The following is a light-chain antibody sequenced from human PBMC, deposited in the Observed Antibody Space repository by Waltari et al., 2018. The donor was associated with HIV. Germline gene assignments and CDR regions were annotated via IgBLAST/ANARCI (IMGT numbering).Light chain of an antibody. CDR2: NVS. J-gene: IGLJ2*01. CDR1: SSDGGAYNY. V-gene: IGLV2-11*01. CDR3: SSYAGTSNFVL. Sequence: QSALTQPRSVSESPGQSVTISCTGPSSDGGAYNYASGYQQHPGRAPKFIIYNVSELPSWVPDRFSGSKSGNTASLPIYGLQSEDESDYYCSSYAGTSNFVLFGGGTKLTVL.